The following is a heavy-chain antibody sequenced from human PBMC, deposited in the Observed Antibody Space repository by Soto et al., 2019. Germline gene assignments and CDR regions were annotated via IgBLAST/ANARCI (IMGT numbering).Heavy chain of an antibody. Sequence: QAQLEQSGGEVKKPGSSVKVSCKASRVAFSKFIVTWVRQAPGLGLEWVGGIIPIFGTANYAQKFQGRVTITADESTSTSYMEVKNLRSEDTDVYYCAKVRYSSPVGYYYGMDVWGQETTVTVSS. V-gene: IGHV1-69*01. CDR1: RVAFSKFI. J-gene: IGHJ6*02. CDR2: IIPIFGTA. D-gene: IGHD6-19*01. CDR3: AKVRYSSPVGYYYGMDV.